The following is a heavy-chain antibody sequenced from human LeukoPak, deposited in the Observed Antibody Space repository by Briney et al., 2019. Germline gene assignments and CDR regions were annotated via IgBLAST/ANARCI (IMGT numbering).Heavy chain of an antibody. Sequence: SETLSLTCTVSGGSISSSSYYWGWIRQPPGKGLEWIGNIYYSGSTYYNPSLKSRVTISVDTSKNQFSLKLSSVTAADTAVYYCARSPYYYGSGSYLDYWGQGTLVTVSS. CDR2: IYYSGST. V-gene: IGHV4-39*01. J-gene: IGHJ4*02. CDR1: GGSISSSSYY. CDR3: ARSPYYYGSGSYLDY. D-gene: IGHD3-10*01.